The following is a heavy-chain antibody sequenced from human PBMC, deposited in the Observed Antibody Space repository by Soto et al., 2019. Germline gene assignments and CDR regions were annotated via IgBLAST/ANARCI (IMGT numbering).Heavy chain of an antibody. Sequence: ASVKVSCKASGDTFTIFAISWVRQAPGQGLKWMGGIIPTIGTTNYAQRFQGRITITGDESTGTAYMELNSLKTEDTAVYYCTTDWYSSGWYDYWGQGTLVTVSS. CDR3: TTDWYSSGWYDY. V-gene: IGHV1-69*13. D-gene: IGHD6-19*01. CDR1: GDTFTIFA. J-gene: IGHJ4*02. CDR2: IIPTIGTT.